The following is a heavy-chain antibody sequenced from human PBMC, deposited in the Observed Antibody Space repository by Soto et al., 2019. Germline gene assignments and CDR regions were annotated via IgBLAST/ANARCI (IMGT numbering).Heavy chain of an antibody. Sequence: QIALKESGPTLVKPSQTLTLTRTFSGFSFSTTGAGVGWIRQPPGKALEWLALIFWNDAKRYSPSLRSRLTIIKDTSKNQVVLTMTNVDPVDTATYYCAYRRGGSSSGGNFDYWGQGTPVTVYS. V-gene: IGHV2-5*01. D-gene: IGHD2-15*01. CDR3: AYRRGGSSSGGNFDY. CDR2: IFWNDAK. CDR1: GFSFSTTGAG. J-gene: IGHJ4*02.